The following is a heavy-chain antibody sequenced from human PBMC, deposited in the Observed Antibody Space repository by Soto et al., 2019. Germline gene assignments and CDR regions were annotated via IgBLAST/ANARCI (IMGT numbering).Heavy chain of an antibody. CDR2: IYYSGST. Sequence: LSLTCTVSGGSISSSSYYWGWIRQPPGKGLEWIGSIYYSGSTYYNPSLKSRVTISVDTSKNQFSLKLSSVTAADTAVYYCARLRRSPNYDILTGPNAFDIWGQGTMVTVSS. J-gene: IGHJ3*02. D-gene: IGHD3-9*01. CDR1: GGSISSSSYY. V-gene: IGHV4-39*01. CDR3: ARLRRSPNYDILTGPNAFDI.